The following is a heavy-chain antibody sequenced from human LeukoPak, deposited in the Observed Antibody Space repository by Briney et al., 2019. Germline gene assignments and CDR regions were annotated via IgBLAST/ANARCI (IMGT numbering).Heavy chain of an antibody. D-gene: IGHD1-1*01. CDR2: IYYSGST. J-gene: IGHJ4*02. V-gene: IGHV4-59*01. CDR1: GGSISPYY. Sequence: SETPSLTCTVSGGSISPYYWSWIRQPPGKGLEWIGYIYYSGSTNYNPSLKSRVTISVDTSKNQFSLKLNSVTAADTAVYYCARWANWNHDYWGQGTLVTVSS. CDR3: ARWANWNHDY.